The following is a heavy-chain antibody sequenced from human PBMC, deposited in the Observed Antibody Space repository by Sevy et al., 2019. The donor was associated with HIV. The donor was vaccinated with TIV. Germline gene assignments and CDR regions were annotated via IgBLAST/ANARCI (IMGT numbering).Heavy chain of an antibody. V-gene: IGHV4-34*01. D-gene: IGHD2-2*01. J-gene: IGHJ5*02. CDR2: INHSAST. CDR1: GGSFSGYY. Sequence: SETLSLTCAVYGGSFSGYYWNWIRQSPGKGLEWIGEINHSASTHYNPSLKSRVTISVDTSKNQFSLRLNSVTAADTAVYYCARAPPVVVVPGAPSWFDPWGQGTLVTVSS. CDR3: ARAPPVVVVPGAPSWFDP.